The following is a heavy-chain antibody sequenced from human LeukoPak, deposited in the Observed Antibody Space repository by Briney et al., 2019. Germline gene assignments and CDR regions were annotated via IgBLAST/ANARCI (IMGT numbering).Heavy chain of an antibody. V-gene: IGHV1-2*02. Sequence: ASVKVSFKASGYTFTRYYIHWVRQAPGQGREWMGWINPNSGGTNYAQKFKGRFTMTSDTSISTAYMELSRLRSDDTAAYYCARDSSVEAPDYWGQGTLVTVSS. CDR1: GYTFTRYY. CDR3: ARDSSVEAPDY. D-gene: IGHD6-19*01. J-gene: IGHJ4*02. CDR2: INPNSGGT.